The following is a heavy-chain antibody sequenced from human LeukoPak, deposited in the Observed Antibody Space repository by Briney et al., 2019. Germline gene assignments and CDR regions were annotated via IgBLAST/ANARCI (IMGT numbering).Heavy chain of an antibody. D-gene: IGHD3-10*01. CDR3: ARDPGITMVRGIIPYYYYYMDV. CDR2: ISGSGNTI. V-gene: IGHV3-11*04. J-gene: IGHJ6*03. Sequence: GGSLRLSCAASGFTFSDYHMNWVRQAPGKGLKWVSYISGSGNTIYYEDSVRGRFTISRDNAKNSLYLQMNSLRAEDTAVYFCARDPGITMVRGIIPYYYYYMDVWGTGTTVTVSS. CDR1: GFTFSDYH.